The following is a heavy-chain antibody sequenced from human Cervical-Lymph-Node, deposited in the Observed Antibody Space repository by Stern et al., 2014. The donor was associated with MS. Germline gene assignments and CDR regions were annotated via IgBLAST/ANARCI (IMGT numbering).Heavy chain of an antibody. D-gene: IGHD4-11*01. V-gene: IGHV3-21*04. Sequence: VQLVQSGGGLVKPGGSLRLSCAASGFTFSTYSMDCVRQAPGKGLEWVSFVTSSGSHIYYADAVKGRFTISRDNAKNSLYLQMNSLRAEDTAMYYCARGPASNYVGWFDPWGQGTLVTVSS. CDR1: GFTFSTYS. CDR3: ARGPASNYVGWFDP. J-gene: IGHJ5*02. CDR2: VTSSGSHI.